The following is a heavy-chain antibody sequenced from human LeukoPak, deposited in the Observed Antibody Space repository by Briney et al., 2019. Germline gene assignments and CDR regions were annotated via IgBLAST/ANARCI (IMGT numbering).Heavy chain of an antibody. CDR2: ISYDGSNK. J-gene: IGHJ4*02. CDR1: GFTFSSYA. CDR3: AKGLYYYDSSGYHIGDY. D-gene: IGHD3-22*01. Sequence: GGSLRLSCAASGFTFSSYAMHWVRQAPGKGLEWVAVISYDGSNKYYADSVKGRFTISRDNSKNTLYLQMNSLRAEDTAVYHCAKGLYYYDSSGYHIGDYWGQGTLVTVSS. V-gene: IGHV3-30-3*02.